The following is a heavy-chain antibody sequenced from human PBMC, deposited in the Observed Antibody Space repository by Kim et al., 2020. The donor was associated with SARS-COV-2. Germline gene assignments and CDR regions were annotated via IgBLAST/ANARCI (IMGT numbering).Heavy chain of an antibody. CDR3: ARDGDLYSSGKDAFDI. D-gene: IGHD6-19*01. CDR1: GFTFSSYW. Sequence: GGSLRLSCAASGFTFSSYWMTWVRQAPGKGLEWVANIKQDGNQKYYVDSVKGRFTISRDNAENSLYLQMNSLRAEDTAVYYWARDGDLYSSGKDAFDIWG. J-gene: IGHJ3*02. V-gene: IGHV3-7*01. CDR2: IKQDGNQK.